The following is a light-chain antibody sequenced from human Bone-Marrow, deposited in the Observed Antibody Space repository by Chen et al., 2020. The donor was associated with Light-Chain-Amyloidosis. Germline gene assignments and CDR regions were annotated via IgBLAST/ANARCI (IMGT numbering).Light chain of an antibody. CDR3: AAWDGSLSGYV. V-gene: IGLV1-47*01. CDR2: RNN. J-gene: IGLJ1*01. Sequence: QSVLTQPPSASGTPGHRVTSPWSGASSNIGINYVDWYQPFPGAAPNLLIHRNNQRPAGVPDRFSASKSGTAAFLAISGLRDEEEDDYYCAAWDGSLSGYVFGTGTKVIVL. CDR1: SSNIGINY.